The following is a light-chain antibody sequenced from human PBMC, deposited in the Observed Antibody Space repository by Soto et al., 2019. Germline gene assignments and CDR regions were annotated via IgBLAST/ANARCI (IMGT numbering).Light chain of an antibody. CDR3: QQYDNLPRT. CDR2: DAS. V-gene: IGKV1-33*01. J-gene: IGKJ3*01. Sequence: DLQMTQSPSSLSASVGDRVTITCQASQDITKYLNWYQQKPGKAPKLLIYDASNLETGAPSRFSGSGSGTHFNFTINSLQPEDVATYYCQQYDNLPRTFGPGTKVDIK. CDR1: QDITKY.